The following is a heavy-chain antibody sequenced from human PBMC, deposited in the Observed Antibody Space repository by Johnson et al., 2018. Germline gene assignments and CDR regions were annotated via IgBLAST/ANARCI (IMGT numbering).Heavy chain of an antibody. Sequence: VQLVQSGGGLVQPGRSLRLSCAASGLTFDDYAMHWIRQAPGKGLEWVSYISSSGSTIYYADSVKGRFTISRDNAKNSLYLQMNSLRAEDTAVYYCARSRGMREYFQHWGQGTLVTVSS. D-gene: IGHD3-22*01. J-gene: IGHJ1*01. CDR2: ISSSGSTI. CDR1: GLTFDDYA. V-gene: IGHV3-48*03. CDR3: ARSRGMREYFQH.